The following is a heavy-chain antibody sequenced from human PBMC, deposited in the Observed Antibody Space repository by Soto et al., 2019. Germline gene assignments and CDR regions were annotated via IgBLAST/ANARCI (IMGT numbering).Heavy chain of an antibody. CDR3: VKNLGWFNT. V-gene: IGHV3-23*01. CDR1: GFIFSSTD. Sequence: GGSLRLSCAASGFIFSSTDMSWVRQAPGKGLEWVSTIYGDGGTTYYADSVRGRFTISRDNSKNMVYLQIDSLRADDTAVYYCVKNLGWFNTWGQGNLVTVSS. D-gene: IGHD3-16*01. CDR2: IYGDGGTT. J-gene: IGHJ5*02.